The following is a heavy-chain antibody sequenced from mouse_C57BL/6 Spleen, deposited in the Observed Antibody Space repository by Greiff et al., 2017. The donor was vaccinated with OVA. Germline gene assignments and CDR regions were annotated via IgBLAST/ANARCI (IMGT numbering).Heavy chain of an antibody. CDR2: IHPNSGST. J-gene: IGHJ1*03. CDR3: ARCPLYDYHWYFDV. CDR1: GYTFTSYW. D-gene: IGHD2-4*01. Sequence: QVQLQQSGAELVKPGASVKLSCKASGYTFTSYWMHWVKQRPGQGLEWIGMIHPNSGSTNYNEKFKSKATLTVDKSSSTAYMQLSSLTSEDSAVYYCARCPLYDYHWYFDVWGTGTTVTVSS. V-gene: IGHV1-64*01.